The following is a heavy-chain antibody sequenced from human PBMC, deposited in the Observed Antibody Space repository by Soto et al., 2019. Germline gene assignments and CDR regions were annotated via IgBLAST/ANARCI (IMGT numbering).Heavy chain of an antibody. CDR2: TYYRSKWYS. J-gene: IGHJ4*02. CDR1: GDSVSSNSAA. V-gene: IGHV6-1*01. D-gene: IGHD1-26*01. CDR3: AGEAITTVDATGFDD. Sequence: QTLSLTCAISGDSVSSNSAAWNWIRQSPSRGLEWLGRTYYRSKWYSDYPVSVKSRITINPDTSKNQFSLQLNSVTPEDTAIYYCAGEAITTVDATGFDDWGQGTLVTGSS.